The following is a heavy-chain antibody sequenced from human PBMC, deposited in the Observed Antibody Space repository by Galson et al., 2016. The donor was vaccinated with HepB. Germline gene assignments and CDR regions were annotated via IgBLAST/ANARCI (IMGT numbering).Heavy chain of an antibody. CDR1: GGSFSGYY. V-gene: IGHV4-34*01. Sequence: SETLSLTCAVYGGSFSGYYWSWIRQPPGKGLEWIGEINHSGSTNYNPSLKSRVTISVDTSKKQFSLKLSSVTAADTAVYYCAILAVGPTNEMDWNYQYNYYGMDVWGQGTTVTVS. J-gene: IGHJ6*02. CDR3: AILAVGPTNEMDWNYQYNYYGMDV. D-gene: IGHD1-7*01. CDR2: INHSGST.